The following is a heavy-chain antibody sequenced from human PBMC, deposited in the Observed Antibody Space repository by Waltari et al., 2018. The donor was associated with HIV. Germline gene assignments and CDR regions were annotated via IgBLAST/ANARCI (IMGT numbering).Heavy chain of an antibody. J-gene: IGHJ5*02. Sequence: HLHLQESGPGLARPSETLSLTCAVSCGPISSSTYYWAWIRQAPGKGLEWIAMIFHRGNRDSDESLESRVSISVATSKKHFSLTRNSVPAADTAVYYCARHVCEMGVSTGILNWFDTWGQGIRVTVSS. CDR3: ARHVCEMGVSTGILNWFDT. V-gene: IGHV4-39*01. CDR2: IFHRGNR. CDR1: CGPISSSTYY. D-gene: IGHD1-1*01.